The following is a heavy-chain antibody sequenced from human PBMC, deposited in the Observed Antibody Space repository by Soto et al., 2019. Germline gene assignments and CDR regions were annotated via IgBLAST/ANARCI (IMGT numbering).Heavy chain of an antibody. CDR1: GFTFSYYW. D-gene: IGHD6-13*01. Sequence: EVQLVESGGGLVQPGGSLRLSCSASGFTFSYYWMHWVRQAPGKGLVWVSRINFDESTTTYADSVQGRFTISRDNAKNTLYLQLNSLRAEDTAIYYFGTGGRAAGHVYHFDDWGQGALVTVSS. J-gene: IGHJ4*02. V-gene: IGHV3-74*01. CDR3: GTGGRAAGHVYHFDD. CDR2: INFDESTT.